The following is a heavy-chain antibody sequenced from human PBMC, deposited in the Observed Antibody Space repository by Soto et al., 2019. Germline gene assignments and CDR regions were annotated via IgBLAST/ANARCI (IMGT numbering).Heavy chain of an antibody. CDR1: GGSISSYY. D-gene: IGHD3-16*02. CDR2: VYYSGIT. CDR3: ARQVVNLADWFDP. Sequence: SETLSLTCTVSGGSISSYYWSWIRQPPGKGLEWIGYVYYSGITNCNPSLKSRVTISVDTSKNQFSLKLDSVTAADTAVYYCARQVVNLADWFDPWGQGTLVTVSS. J-gene: IGHJ5*02. V-gene: IGHV4-59*08.